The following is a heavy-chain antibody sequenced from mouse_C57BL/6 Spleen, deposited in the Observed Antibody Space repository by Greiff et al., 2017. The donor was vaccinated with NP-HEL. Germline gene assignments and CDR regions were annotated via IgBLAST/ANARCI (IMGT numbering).Heavy chain of an antibody. D-gene: IGHD1-1*01. CDR1: GFTFSSYT. Sequence: EVQRVESGGGLVKPGGSLKLSCAASGFTFSSYTMSWVRQTPEKRLEWVATISGGGGNTYYPDSVKGRVTISRDNAKNTLYLQMSSLRSEDTALYYCARLYGSSYGGYFDVWGTGTTVTVSS. J-gene: IGHJ1*03. CDR2: ISGGGGNT. CDR3: ARLYGSSYGGYFDV. V-gene: IGHV5-9*01.